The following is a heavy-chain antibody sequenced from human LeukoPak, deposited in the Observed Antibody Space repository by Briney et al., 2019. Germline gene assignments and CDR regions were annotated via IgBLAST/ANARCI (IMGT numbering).Heavy chain of an antibody. V-gene: IGHV4-4*02. CDR1: GFTFSSYAM. J-gene: IGHJ3*02. CDR2: IYHSGTT. CDR3: ARSQDVDVVTTHRPFDI. D-gene: IGHD5-12*01. Sequence: GSLRLSCAASGFTFSSYAMSWVRQAPGKGLEWIGEIYHSGTTNYNPSLKSRVTISVDKSKNQFSLKLNSVTAADTALYYCARSQDVDVVTTHRPFDIWGQGTVVTVSS.